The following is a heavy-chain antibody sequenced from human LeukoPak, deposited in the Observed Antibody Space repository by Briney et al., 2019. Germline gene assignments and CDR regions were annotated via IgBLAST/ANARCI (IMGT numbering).Heavy chain of an antibody. CDR3: ARDGSLGNSSGYYYDFDY. CDR1: GGTFSSYA. CDR2: IIPIFGTA. Sequence: SVKVSCKASGGTFSSYAISWVRQAPGQGLEWMGGIIPIFGTANYAQKFQGRVTITADESTSTAYMELSSLRSEDTAVYYCARDGSLGNSSGYYYDFDYWGQRTLVTVSS. J-gene: IGHJ4*02. V-gene: IGHV1-69*13. D-gene: IGHD3-22*01.